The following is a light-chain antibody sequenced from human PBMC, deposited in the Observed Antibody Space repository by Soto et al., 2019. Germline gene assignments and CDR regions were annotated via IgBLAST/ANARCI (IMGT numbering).Light chain of an antibody. V-gene: IGKV3-20*01. Sequence: EIVLTQSPGTLSLSPGERATLSCRASQIVSSSYLAWYQQKPGQAPRLLIYGASFRATGIPDRFSGSGSGTDFILTLSRLEPEDFAVYYCQQYGSSPRTFGQGTKVEIK. J-gene: IGKJ1*01. CDR2: GAS. CDR3: QQYGSSPRT. CDR1: QIVSSSY.